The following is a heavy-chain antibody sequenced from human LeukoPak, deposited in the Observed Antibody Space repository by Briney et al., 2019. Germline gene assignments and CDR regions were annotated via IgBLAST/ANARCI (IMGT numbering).Heavy chain of an antibody. CDR3: ARARGMDDYGGFRIK. Sequence: GGSLRLSCAASGFTFSDYYMSWIRQAPGKGLEWVSYISSSSSYTNYADSVKGRFTISRDNAKNSLSLQMNGLRAEDTAVYYCARARGMDDYGGFRIKWGQGTLVTVSS. V-gene: IGHV3-11*06. J-gene: IGHJ4*02. D-gene: IGHD4-23*01. CDR2: ISSSSSYT. CDR1: GFTFSDYY.